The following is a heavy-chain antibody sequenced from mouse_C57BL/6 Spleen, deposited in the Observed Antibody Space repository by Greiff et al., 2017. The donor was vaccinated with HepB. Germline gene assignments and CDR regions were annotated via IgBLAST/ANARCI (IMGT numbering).Heavy chain of an antibody. J-gene: IGHJ4*01. D-gene: IGHD1-1*01. Sequence: QVQLQQPGAELVRPGSSVKLSCKASGYTFTSYWMDWVKQRPGQGLEWIGNIYPSDSETHYNQKFKDKATLTVDKSSSTAYMQLSSLTSEDSAVYYCAREKAYYYGSSYDYAMDYWGQGTSVTVSS. V-gene: IGHV1-61*01. CDR2: IYPSDSET. CDR3: AREKAYYYGSSYDYAMDY. CDR1: GYTFTSYW.